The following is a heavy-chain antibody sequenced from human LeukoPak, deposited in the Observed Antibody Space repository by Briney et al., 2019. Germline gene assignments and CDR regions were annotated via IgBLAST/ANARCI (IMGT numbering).Heavy chain of an antibody. J-gene: IGHJ3*02. D-gene: IGHD2-2*02. CDR1: GFTVSSNY. Sequence: QAGGSLRLSCAASGFTVSSNYMSWVRQAPGKGLEWVSVIYSGGSTYYADSVKGRFTISRDNSKNTLYLQMNSLRAEDTAVYHCARNLPLPQAVPAAILGAFDIWGQGTMVTVSS. V-gene: IGHV3-53*01. CDR3: ARNLPLPQAVPAAILGAFDI. CDR2: IYSGGST.